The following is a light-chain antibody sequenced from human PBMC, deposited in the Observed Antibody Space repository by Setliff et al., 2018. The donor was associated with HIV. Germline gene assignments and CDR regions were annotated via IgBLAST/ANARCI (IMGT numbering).Light chain of an antibody. CDR1: DSDNTDYNY. V-gene: IGLV2-23*02. CDR3: CSYAGSRTWV. J-gene: IGLJ1*01. Sequence: QSALTQPASVSGSPGQSITISCTGPDSDNTDYNYVSWYRHHPGKVPQLLIYDVDKRPSGVSNRFSGSKSGNTASLTISGVQAEDEADYFCCSYAGSRTWVFGTGTKVTVL. CDR2: DVD.